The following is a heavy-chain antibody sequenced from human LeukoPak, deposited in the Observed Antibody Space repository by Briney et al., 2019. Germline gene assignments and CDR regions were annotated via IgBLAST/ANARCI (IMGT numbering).Heavy chain of an antibody. CDR3: ARDGAYGGDSESRFDL. V-gene: IGHV3-23*01. CDR1: GFTFSTYA. D-gene: IGHD4-23*01. Sequence: PGGSLRLSCTASGFTFSTYAKDWVRQAPGTGLEWVSAISASGGDTYYVDSVKGRFTVSRDNSKNTLYLQVSSLRVEDTALYFCARDGAYGGDSESRFDLWGQGTLVTVSS. J-gene: IGHJ4*02. CDR2: ISASGGDT.